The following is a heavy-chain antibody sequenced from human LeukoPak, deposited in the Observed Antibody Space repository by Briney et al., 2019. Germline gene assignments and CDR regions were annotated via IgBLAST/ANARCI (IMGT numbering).Heavy chain of an antibody. CDR3: ARAGLAGRVAPFDP. J-gene: IGHJ5*02. Sequence: PSETLSLTCTVSGGSISSYYWSWIRQPAGKGLEWIGRIYTSGSTNYNPSLKSRVTMSVDTSKNQFSLKLSSVTAADTAVYYCARAGLAGRVAPFDPWGQGTLVTVSS. CDR2: IYTSGST. D-gene: IGHD2-21*01. V-gene: IGHV4-4*07. CDR1: GGSISSYY.